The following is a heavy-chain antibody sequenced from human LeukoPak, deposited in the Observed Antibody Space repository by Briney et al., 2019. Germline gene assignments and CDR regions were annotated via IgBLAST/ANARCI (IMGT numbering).Heavy chain of an antibody. CDR3: ARLRRNGDSGGFYYYYDY. V-gene: IGHV3-21*01. D-gene: IGHD3-22*01. Sequence: GGSLRLSCAASGFTFTSFSFNWVRQAPGRGLEWVSSINTVATYIYYADSVRGRFTISRDNAKNSVYLQMDSLRAEDTGVYYCARLRRNGDSGGFYYYYDYWGQGTLVTVSS. CDR2: INTVATYI. J-gene: IGHJ4*02. CDR1: GFTFTSFS.